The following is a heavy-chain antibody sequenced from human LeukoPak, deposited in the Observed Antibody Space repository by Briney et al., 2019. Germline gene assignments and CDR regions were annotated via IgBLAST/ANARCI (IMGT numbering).Heavy chain of an antibody. CDR3: ARGQDLTYYYDSSGLALFY. V-gene: IGHV3-66*01. CDR2: IYSGGST. J-gene: IGHJ4*02. D-gene: IGHD3-22*01. Sequence: PGGSLRLSCAASGFTFSSYAMSWVRQAPGKGLEWVSVIYSGGSTYYADSVKGRFTISRDNSKNTLYLQMNSLRAEDTAVYYCARGQDLTYYYDSSGLALFYWGQGTLVTVSS. CDR1: GFTFSSYA.